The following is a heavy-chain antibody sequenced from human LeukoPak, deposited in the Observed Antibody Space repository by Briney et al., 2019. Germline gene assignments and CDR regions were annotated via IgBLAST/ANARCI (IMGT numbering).Heavy chain of an antibody. CDR1: GFTFSSYE. D-gene: IGHD3-22*01. Sequence: GGSLRLSCAASGFTFSSYEMNWVRQAPGKGLEWVSYISSSGSTIYYADSVKGRFTISRDNAKNSLYLQMNSLRAEDTAVYYCARDTQYYYDSSGYYALDYWGQGTLVTVSS. V-gene: IGHV3-48*03. CDR3: ARDTQYYYDSSGYYALDY. CDR2: ISSSGSTI. J-gene: IGHJ4*02.